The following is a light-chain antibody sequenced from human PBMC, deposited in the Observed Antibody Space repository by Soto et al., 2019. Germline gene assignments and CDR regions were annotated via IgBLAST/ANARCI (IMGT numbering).Light chain of an antibody. CDR1: QGLSNW. CDR2: AAS. Sequence: DIQMTQSPSAVSASVGDTVTLTCRASQGLSNWLAWYLHKPGKAPKFLIYAASSLQDGVPSRFSGSASGTNFTLTISSLQPEDFATYYCQQANSFPLTFGGGTKVEIK. V-gene: IGKV1-12*01. J-gene: IGKJ4*01. CDR3: QQANSFPLT.